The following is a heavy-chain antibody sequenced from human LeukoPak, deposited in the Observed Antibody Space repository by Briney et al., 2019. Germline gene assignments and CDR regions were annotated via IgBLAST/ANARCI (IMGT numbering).Heavy chain of an antibody. V-gene: IGHV3-23*01. Sequence: GGSLRLSCAASGLTFSSYAMSWVRQAPGKGLEWVSSISASGGTTYYADSVKGRFTISRDNSKNTLYLQMLSLRAEDSAIYYCAKDPREYCSSTSCPNWFDPWGQGTLVTVSS. CDR3: AKDPREYCSSTSCPNWFDP. CDR1: GLTFSSYA. D-gene: IGHD2-2*01. J-gene: IGHJ5*02. CDR2: ISASGGTT.